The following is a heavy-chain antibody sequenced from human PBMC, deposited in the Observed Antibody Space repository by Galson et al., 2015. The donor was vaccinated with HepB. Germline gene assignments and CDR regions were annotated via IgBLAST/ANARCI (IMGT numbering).Heavy chain of an antibody. CDR1: GGSVSSSSFY. V-gene: IGHV4-39*01. CDR2: IYYSGST. CDR3: ARQGRGTAFSFYYMDV. D-gene: IGHD3-10*01. Sequence: SETLSLTCTVSGGSVSSSSFYWGWIRQPPGKGLEWIATIYYSGSTYYNPSLKSRVTISIDTSKSQFSLNLSSVTAADTAIYYCARQGRGTAFSFYYMDVWGKGTTVTVSS. J-gene: IGHJ6*03.